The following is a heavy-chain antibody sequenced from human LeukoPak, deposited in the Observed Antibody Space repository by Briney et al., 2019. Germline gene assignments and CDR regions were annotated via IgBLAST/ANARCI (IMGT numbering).Heavy chain of an antibody. V-gene: IGHV4-59*08. D-gene: IGHD1-1*01. J-gene: IGHJ4*02. CDR1: GGSISGYY. CDR2: IYYSGST. CDR3: AGLHKSPQLFDY. Sequence: SETLSLTCTVSGGSISGYYWSWIRQPPGKGLEWIGYIYYSGSTNYNPSLRSRVTISVDTSKNQFSLKLSSVTAADTAVYYCAGLHKSPQLFDYWGQGTLVTVSP.